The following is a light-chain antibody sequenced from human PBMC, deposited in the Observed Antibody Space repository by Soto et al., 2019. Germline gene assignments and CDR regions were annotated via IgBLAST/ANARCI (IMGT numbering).Light chain of an antibody. CDR2: GAS. Sequence: EIVLTQSPASLSVSPGERATISCRASQSIAISLAWYQQKPGLAPRLLIYGASTRATGIPARFSGSGSGTEFTLTINGLQSEDFAVYYCHQYNDWWTFGQGTKVEIK. J-gene: IGKJ1*01. CDR3: HQYNDWWT. CDR1: QSIAIS. V-gene: IGKV3-15*01.